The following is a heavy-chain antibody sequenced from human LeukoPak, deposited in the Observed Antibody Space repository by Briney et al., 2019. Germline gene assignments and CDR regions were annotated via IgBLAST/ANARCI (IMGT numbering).Heavy chain of an antibody. CDR2: IKSKIDGGAT. CDR3: TTLGDGGYYYYYMDV. J-gene: IGHJ6*03. CDR1: GFTFSGSA. V-gene: IGHV3-15*01. Sequence: GGSLRLSCAASGFTFSGSAMHWVRQASGKGLEWVGRIKSKIDGGATDYAVPVKGRFTISRDDSKNTLYLQMISLKTEDTAVYYCTTLGDGGYYYYYMDVWGKGTTVTISS.